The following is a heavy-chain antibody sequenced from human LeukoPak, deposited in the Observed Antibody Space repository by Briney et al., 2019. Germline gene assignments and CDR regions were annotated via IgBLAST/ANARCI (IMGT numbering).Heavy chain of an antibody. Sequence: SVKVSCKASGFTFTSSAAQWVRQARGQGLEWIGWIVVGSGNTNYAQKSQERVTINRDMSTSTAYMELSSLRSEDTAVYYCATDDVTTGTKTALGYWGQGTLVTVSS. V-gene: IGHV1-58*01. J-gene: IGHJ4*02. CDR2: IVVGSGNT. D-gene: IGHD1-1*01. CDR3: ATDDVTTGTKTALGY. CDR1: GFTFTSSA.